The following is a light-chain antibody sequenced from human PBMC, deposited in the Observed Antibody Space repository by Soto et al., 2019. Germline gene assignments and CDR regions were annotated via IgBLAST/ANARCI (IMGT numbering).Light chain of an antibody. V-gene: IGLV1-47*01. CDR2: RNN. CDR3: ASWHDSLSAPV. CDR1: SSNIGSNY. J-gene: IGLJ2*01. Sequence: QSVLTQPPSASGTPGQRVTISCSGSSSNIGSNYVYWYQQLPGTAPKLLIYRNNQRPSGVPDRFSGSKSGTSASLAISGLRSEHEADYYCASWHDSLSAPVFGGGTKLTVL.